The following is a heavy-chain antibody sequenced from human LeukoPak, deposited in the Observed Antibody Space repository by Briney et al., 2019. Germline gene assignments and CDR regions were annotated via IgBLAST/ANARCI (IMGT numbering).Heavy chain of an antibody. D-gene: IGHD4-17*01. CDR1: GFTFRNSW. CDR3: TARPRPDGDSPLGY. Sequence: GGALRLSCGASGFTFRNSWMTWVRQTPGKVLEWVHRIKSKRNGETEDYAETVIDSITISKDDQKRTLYLQLYHLKVELTSDYFCTARPRPDGDSPLGYWGQETLVTVSS. CDR2: IKSKRNGETE. V-gene: IGHV3-15*05. J-gene: IGHJ4*02.